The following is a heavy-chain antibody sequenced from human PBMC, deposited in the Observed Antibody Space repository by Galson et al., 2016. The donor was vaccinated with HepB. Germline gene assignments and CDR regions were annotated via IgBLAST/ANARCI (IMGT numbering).Heavy chain of an antibody. J-gene: IGHJ2*01. CDR2: IFYSENT. CDR1: GGSVSSASYY. V-gene: IGHV4-61*01. CDR3: ARGGVVNSYWYFDL. D-gene: IGHD3-3*01. Sequence: SETLSLTCTVSGGSVSSASYYWTWIRQPPGKGLEWIGYIFYSENTNYNPPLKSRVTISLDTSTNQFSLRLNSATAADTAVYYCARGGVVNSYWYFDLWGRGTLVTVSS.